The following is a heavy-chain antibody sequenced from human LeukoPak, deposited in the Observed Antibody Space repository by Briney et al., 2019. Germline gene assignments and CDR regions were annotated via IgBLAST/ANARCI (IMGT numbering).Heavy chain of an antibody. CDR3: ARRYDFWSGYPPPLDY. CDR2: INPSRNT. Sequence: PSETLSLTCAVYGGSFSGYYWSWIRQPPGKGLEWIGQINPSRNTNYNPSLKSRVTISVDTSKKQFSLKLSSVTAADTAVYYCARRYDFWSGYPPPLDYWGQGTLVTVSS. D-gene: IGHD3-3*01. V-gene: IGHV4-34*01. J-gene: IGHJ4*02. CDR1: GGSFSGYY.